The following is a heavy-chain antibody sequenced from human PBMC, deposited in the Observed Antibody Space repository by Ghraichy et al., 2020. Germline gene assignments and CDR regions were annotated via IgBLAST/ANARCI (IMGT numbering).Heavy chain of an antibody. J-gene: IGHJ6*02. CDR2: TYYRSKWYN. Sequence: SQTPSLTCAISGDSVSSNSAAWNWIRQSPSRGLEWLGRTYYRSKWYNDYAVSVKSRITINPDTSKNQFSLQLNSVTPEDTAVYYCARAATVTTRSYYYGMDVWGQGTTVTVSS. CDR1: GDSVSSNSAA. D-gene: IGHD4-17*01. CDR3: ARAATVTTRSYYYGMDV. V-gene: IGHV6-1*01.